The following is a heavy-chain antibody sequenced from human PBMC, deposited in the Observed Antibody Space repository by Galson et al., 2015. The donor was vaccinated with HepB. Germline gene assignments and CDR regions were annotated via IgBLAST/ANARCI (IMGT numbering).Heavy chain of an antibody. Sequence: SLRLSCAASGFTFSSYSMNWVRQAPGKGLEWVSYITSSSSTTYYADSVKGRFTISRDNAKNSLYLQMSSLRDEDTAVYYCARDTGRDYDSSGYYSFDYWGQGTLVTVSS. CDR3: ARDTGRDYDSSGYYSFDY. CDR2: ITSSSSTT. CDR1: GFTFSSYS. D-gene: IGHD3-22*01. J-gene: IGHJ4*02. V-gene: IGHV3-48*02.